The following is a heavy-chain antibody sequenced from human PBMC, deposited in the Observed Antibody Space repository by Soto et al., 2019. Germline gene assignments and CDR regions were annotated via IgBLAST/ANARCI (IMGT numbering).Heavy chain of an antibody. CDR2: ISSSSSTI. J-gene: IGHJ6*03. V-gene: IGHV3-48*01. Sequence: GGSLRLSCAASGVTFSRYSMNWGRQAPGKGLEWVSYISSSSSTIYYADSVKGRFTISRDNAKNSLYLQMNSLRAEDTAVYYCARDDAYITIFGVVINYYYYYMDVWGKGTTVTVSS. CDR1: GVTFSRYS. D-gene: IGHD3-3*01. CDR3: ARDDAYITIFGVVINYYYYYMDV.